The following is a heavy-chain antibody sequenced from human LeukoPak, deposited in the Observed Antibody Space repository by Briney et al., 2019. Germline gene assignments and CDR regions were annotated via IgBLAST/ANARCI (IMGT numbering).Heavy chain of an antibody. CDR2: IRYDGSNK. J-gene: IGHJ4*02. CDR1: GLPFSHSG. CDR3: FGITVTDVPY. V-gene: IGHV3-30*02. Sequence: PGGSLRLSCAASGLPFSHSGMHWVRQAPAKGLEWVAFIRYDGSNKYYADSVKGRFTISRDNSKNALYLQMNSLRGEDTAVYYCFGITVTDVPYWGQGTLVTVSS. D-gene: IGHD1-7*01.